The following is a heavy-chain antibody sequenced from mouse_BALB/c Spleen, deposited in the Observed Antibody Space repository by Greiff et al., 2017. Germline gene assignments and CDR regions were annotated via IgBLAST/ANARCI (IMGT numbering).Heavy chain of an antibody. D-gene: IGHD1-2*01. J-gene: IGHJ2*01. Sequence: VKVVESGPGLVAPSQSLSITCTVSGFSLTSYGVHWVRQPPGKGLEWLGVIWAGGSTNYNSALMSRLSISKDNSKSQVFLKMNSLQTDDTAMYYCARDRQLRLLDYWGQGTTLTVSS. CDR2: IWAGGST. CDR1: GFSLTSYG. V-gene: IGHV2-9*02. CDR3: ARDRQLRLLDY.